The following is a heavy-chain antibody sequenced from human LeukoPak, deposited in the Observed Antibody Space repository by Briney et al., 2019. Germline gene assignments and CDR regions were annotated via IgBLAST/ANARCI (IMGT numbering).Heavy chain of an antibody. Sequence: GGSLRLSCAASGFTFSSYAMHWVRQAPGKGLKWVTIISYDGSNKYYADSVKGRFTISRDNSKNMLYLQMDSLRAEDTAVYFCARGPLQKWLQPFFDYWGQGALVTVSS. D-gene: IGHD5-24*01. CDR1: GFTFSSYA. CDR3: ARGPLQKWLQPFFDY. J-gene: IGHJ4*02. V-gene: IGHV3-30*01. CDR2: ISYDGSNK.